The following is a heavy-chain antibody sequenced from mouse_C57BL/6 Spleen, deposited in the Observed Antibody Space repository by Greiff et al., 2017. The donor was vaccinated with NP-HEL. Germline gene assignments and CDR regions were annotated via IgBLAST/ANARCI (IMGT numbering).Heavy chain of an antibody. V-gene: IGHV5-9-1*02. CDR1: GFTFSSYA. Sequence: EVQRVESGEGLVKPGGSLKLSCAASGFTFSSYAMSWVRQTPEKRLEWVAYISSGGDYIYYADTVKGRFTISRDNARNTLYLQMSSLKSEDTAMYYCTREATTVVRYFDVWGTGTTVTVSS. D-gene: IGHD1-1*01. CDR2: ISSGGDYI. J-gene: IGHJ1*03. CDR3: TREATTVVRYFDV.